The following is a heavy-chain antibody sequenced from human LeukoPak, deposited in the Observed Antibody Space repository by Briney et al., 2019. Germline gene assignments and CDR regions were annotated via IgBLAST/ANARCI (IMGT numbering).Heavy chain of an antibody. CDR2: IYWNDDK. D-gene: IGHD3-22*01. CDR3: AHRPYYYDSSGYYIAPAEIHFDY. V-gene: IGHV2-5*01. CDR1: GFSLSTSGVG. J-gene: IGHJ4*02. Sequence: SGPTLVKPTQTLTLTCTFSGFSLSTSGVGVGWIRQPPGKALEWLALIYWNDDKRYSPSLKSRLTITKDTSKNQVVLTMTNMDPVDTATYYCAHRPYYYDSSGYYIAPAEIHFDYWGQGTLVTVSS.